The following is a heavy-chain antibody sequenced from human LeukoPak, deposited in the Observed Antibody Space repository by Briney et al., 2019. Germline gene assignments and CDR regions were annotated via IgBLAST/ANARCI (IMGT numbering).Heavy chain of an antibody. D-gene: IGHD3/OR15-3a*01. J-gene: IGHJ4*02. CDR3: ARDRGTGIDY. Sequence: PSETLSLTCTVSGVSISSYYWSWIRQPPGKGLEWIGYIYYSGSTNYNPSLKSRVTISVDTSKNQFSLKLSSVTAADTAVYYCARDRGTGIDYWSQGTLVTVSS. CDR2: IYYSGST. CDR1: GVSISSYY. V-gene: IGHV4-59*01.